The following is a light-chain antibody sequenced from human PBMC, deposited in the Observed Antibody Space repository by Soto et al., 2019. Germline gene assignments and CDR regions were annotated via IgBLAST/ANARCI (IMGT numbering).Light chain of an antibody. Sequence: EIVMTQSPATLSVSPGERATLSCRASQSVSRTYLAWYQQKPVQAPRLLIYDASSRATGIPDRFSGSGSGTDFALTISRLEPEDFAVYYCQQYGSIPWTFGQGTKVDIK. V-gene: IGKV3-20*01. CDR1: QSVSRTY. J-gene: IGKJ1*01. CDR2: DAS. CDR3: QQYGSIPWT.